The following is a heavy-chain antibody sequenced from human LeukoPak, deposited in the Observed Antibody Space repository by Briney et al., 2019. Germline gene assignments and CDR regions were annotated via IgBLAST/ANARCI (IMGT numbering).Heavy chain of an antibody. CDR1: GGSISSYY. V-gene: IGHV4-59*01. CDR2: IYYSGST. D-gene: IGHD6-13*01. Sequence: SETLSLTCTVSGGSISSYYWSWIRQPPGKGLEWIGYIYYSGSTNYNPSFKSRVTISVDTSKNQFSLKLSSVTAADTAVYYCARDRLGAAAGYFQHWGQGTLVTVSS. J-gene: IGHJ1*01. CDR3: ARDRLGAAAGYFQH.